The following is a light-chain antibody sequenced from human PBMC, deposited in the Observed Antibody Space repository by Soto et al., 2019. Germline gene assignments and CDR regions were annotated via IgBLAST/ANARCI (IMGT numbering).Light chain of an antibody. CDR1: SSDIGGYNF. V-gene: IGLV2-14*03. J-gene: IGLJ6*01. CDR2: DVS. Sequence: QSVLTQPASVSGSPGQSITIACTGSSSDIGGYNFVSWYQKHPGTAPKLVISDVSNRPSGVSNRFSGSKSGNTASLTISGLQAGDEADYYCCSYSSGNSLLIFGSGTQLTVL. CDR3: CSYSSGNSLLI.